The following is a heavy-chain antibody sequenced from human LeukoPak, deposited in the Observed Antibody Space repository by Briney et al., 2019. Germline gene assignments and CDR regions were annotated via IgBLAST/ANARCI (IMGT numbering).Heavy chain of an antibody. CDR2: ISNSGST. V-gene: IGHV4-59*11. J-gene: IGHJ6*03. CDR3: GRDALVGYFSYYYMDV. D-gene: IGHD2-15*01. CDR1: GGSISSHY. Sequence: SETLSLTCTVSGGSISSHYWTWIRQSPVKGLEWIGDISNSGSTRYNPSLKSRVTISIDTSKNQFSLKLSSVTAADTAVYYCGRDALVGYFSYYYMDVWGKGTTVTVSS.